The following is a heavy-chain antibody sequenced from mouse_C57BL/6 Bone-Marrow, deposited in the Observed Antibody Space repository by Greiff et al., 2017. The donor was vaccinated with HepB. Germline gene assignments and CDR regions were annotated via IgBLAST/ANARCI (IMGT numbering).Heavy chain of an antibody. Sequence: QVQLQQPGAELVKPGASVKMSCKASGYTFTSYWITWVKQRPGQGLQWIGDIYPGSGSTNYNEKFKGKATLTGDTSSSTAYMQLSSLTSEDSAVYYCARCYYGSEDAMDYWGQGTSVTVSS. CDR2: IYPGSGST. CDR1: GYTFTSYW. CDR3: ARCYYGSEDAMDY. D-gene: IGHD1-1*01. J-gene: IGHJ4*01. V-gene: IGHV1-55*01.